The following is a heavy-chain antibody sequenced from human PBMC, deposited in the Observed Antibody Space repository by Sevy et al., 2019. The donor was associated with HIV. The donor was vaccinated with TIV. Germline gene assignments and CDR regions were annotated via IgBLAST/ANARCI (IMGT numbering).Heavy chain of an antibody. CDR1: EFTISDYSDYH. D-gene: IGHD3-22*01. CDR3: ARDPYLSLYDSSGYLLPIPNAEFDY. V-gene: IGHV3-11*04. CDR2: ISGSGGTI. J-gene: IGHJ4*02. Sequence: GGSLRLSCAASEFTISDYSDYHMAWIRQAPGKGLECIAYISGSGGTIYYADSVRGRFIISRDNAKNSLYLQMNSLRAEDTAVYYCARDPYLSLYDSSGYLLPIPNAEFDYWGQGTLVTVS.